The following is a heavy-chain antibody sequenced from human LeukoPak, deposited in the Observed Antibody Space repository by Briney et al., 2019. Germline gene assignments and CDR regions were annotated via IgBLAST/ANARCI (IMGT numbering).Heavy chain of an antibody. Sequence: GGSLRLSCAASGFIFSNFVMHWVRQAPGKGLVWVSRIPTDETPTNYADSVQGRITISRDNAKNTLYLQMNNLRAEDTAVYYCARDHYFKIDYWGQGTLVTVSS. D-gene: IGHD3-10*01. CDR3: ARDHYFKIDY. V-gene: IGHV3-74*01. J-gene: IGHJ4*02. CDR2: IPTDETPT. CDR1: GFIFSNFV.